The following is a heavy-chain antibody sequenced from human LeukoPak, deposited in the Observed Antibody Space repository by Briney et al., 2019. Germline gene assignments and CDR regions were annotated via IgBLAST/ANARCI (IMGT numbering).Heavy chain of an antibody. D-gene: IGHD6-6*01. V-gene: IGHV1-69*05. J-gene: IGHJ5*02. Sequence: SVKVSCKASGSTFSSYAISWVRQAPGQGLEWMGGIIPTFGTANNAQKFQVRGTITTDESTSTDYMDLSRLRSRDTAVDYCAKARSTRAPRRAHNRFATWGQGTLATVPS. CDR3: AKARSTRAPRRAHNRFAT. CDR1: GSTFSSYA. CDR2: IIPTFGTA.